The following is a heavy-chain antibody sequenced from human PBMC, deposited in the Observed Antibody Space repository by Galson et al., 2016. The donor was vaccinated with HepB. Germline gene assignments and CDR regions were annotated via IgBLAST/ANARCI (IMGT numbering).Heavy chain of an antibody. CDR3: ALRRDITPYRSSWFLDYYYYGMDV. D-gene: IGHD6-13*01. J-gene: IGHJ6*02. CDR1: GFSLNTRGVG. V-gene: IGHV2-5*02. CDR2: IYWDDDK. Sequence: PALVKPTQTLTLTCTFSGFSLNTRGVGVGWIRQPPGKALEWLAVIYWDDDKRYSPSLKSRLTITKDTSKNQVVLSMTNMDPVDTATYYCALRRDITPYRSSWFLDYYYYGMDVWSQGTTVTVSS.